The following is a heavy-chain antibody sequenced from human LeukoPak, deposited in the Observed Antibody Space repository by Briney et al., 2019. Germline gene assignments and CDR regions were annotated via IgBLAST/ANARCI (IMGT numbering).Heavy chain of an antibody. V-gene: IGHV1-2*02. J-gene: IGHJ5*02. CDR3: ARPLDTIFGVVTWFDP. D-gene: IGHD3-3*01. CDR1: GYTFTGYY. Sequence: ASVKVSCKASGYTFTGYYMHWVRQAPGQGLEWMGWINPNSDGTNYAQKFQGRVTMTRDTSISTAYMELSRLRSDDTAVYYCARPLDTIFGVVTWFDPWGQGTLVTVSS. CDR2: INPNSDGT.